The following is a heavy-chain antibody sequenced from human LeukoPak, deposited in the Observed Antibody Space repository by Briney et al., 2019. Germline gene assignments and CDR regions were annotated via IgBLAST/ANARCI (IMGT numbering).Heavy chain of an antibody. CDR1: GGSISSSSYY. J-gene: IGHJ4*02. Sequence: SETLSLTCTVSGGSISSSSYYWGWIRQPPGKGLEWIGSIYYSGSTYYNPSLKSRVTISVDTSKNQFSLKLCSVTAADTAVYYCARDLVGATPYWGQGTLVTVSS. CDR2: IYYSGST. V-gene: IGHV4-39*07. D-gene: IGHD1-26*01. CDR3: ARDLVGATPY.